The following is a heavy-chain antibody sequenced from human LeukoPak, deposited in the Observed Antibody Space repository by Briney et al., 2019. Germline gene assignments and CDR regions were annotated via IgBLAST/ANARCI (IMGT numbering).Heavy chain of an antibody. CDR3: ARVGDSSGYSVFDS. Sequence: PSETLSLTCIVSGGAVSGYYSSWIRQPPGKGLEWIGYIYYSGSTDYNPSLKSRLTMSIDTSKNQFSLRLSSVTAAGTAVYYCARVGDSSGYSVFDSWGQGTLVTVSS. CDR1: GGAVSGYY. CDR2: IYYSGST. V-gene: IGHV4-59*02. J-gene: IGHJ4*02. D-gene: IGHD3-22*01.